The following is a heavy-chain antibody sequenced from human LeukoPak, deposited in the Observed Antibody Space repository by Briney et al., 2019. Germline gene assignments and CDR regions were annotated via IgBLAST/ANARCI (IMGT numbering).Heavy chain of an antibody. V-gene: IGHV5-51*01. CDR3: ARRGGDDYSNSLASWFDP. D-gene: IGHD4-11*01. CDR1: GYSFPSYW. J-gene: IGHJ5*02. Sequence: GESLKISCKGSGYSFPSYWIGWVRQMPGKGLEWMGIIYPGDSDTRYSPSFQGQVTISAGKSISTAYLQWSSLKASDTAMYYCARRGGDDYSNSLASWFDPWGQGTLVTVSS. CDR2: IYPGDSDT.